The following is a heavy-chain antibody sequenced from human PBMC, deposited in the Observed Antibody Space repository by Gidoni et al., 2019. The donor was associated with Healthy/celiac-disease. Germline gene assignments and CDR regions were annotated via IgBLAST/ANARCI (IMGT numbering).Heavy chain of an antibody. V-gene: IGHV3-21*01. J-gene: IGHJ6*02. CDR3: ARDSIFGVVIIGYYYYGMDV. D-gene: IGHD3-3*02. CDR1: GFTFSSYS. Sequence: EVQLVESGGGLVKPGGSLRLSCAASGFTFSSYSMNWVRQAPGKGLEWVSSSSSSSSYIYYADSVKGRFTISRDNAKNSLYLQMNSLRAEDTAVYYCARDSIFGVVIIGYYYYGMDVWGQGTTVTVSS. CDR2: SSSSSSYI.